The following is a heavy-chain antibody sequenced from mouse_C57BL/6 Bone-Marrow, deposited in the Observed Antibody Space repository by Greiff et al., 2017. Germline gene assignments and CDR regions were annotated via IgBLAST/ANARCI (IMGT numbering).Heavy chain of an antibody. D-gene: IGHD1-1*01. V-gene: IGHV14-4*01. Sequence: EVQLQQSGAELVRPGDSVKLSCTASGFNIKDDYMHWVKQRPEQGLEWIGWIDPETGDTEYASKFQGKATITADTSSNTAYLQHSSLTSADTAVYYCTTYLSYYGSGSFAYWGQGTLVTVSA. CDR3: TTYLSYYGSGSFAY. CDR2: IDPETGDT. CDR1: GFNIKDDY. J-gene: IGHJ3*01.